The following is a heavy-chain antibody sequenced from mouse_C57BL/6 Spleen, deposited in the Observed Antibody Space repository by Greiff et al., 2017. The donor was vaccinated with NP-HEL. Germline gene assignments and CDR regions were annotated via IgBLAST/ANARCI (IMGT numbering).Heavy chain of an antibody. CDR2: IDPNSGGT. CDR3: ARGGYDTWFAY. Sequence: VQLQQPGAELVKPGASVKLSCKASGYTFTSYWMHWVKQRPGRGLEWIGSIDPNSGGTKYNEKFKSKATLTVDKPSSTAYMQLSSLTSEDSAVYYCARGGYDTWFAYWGQGTLVTVSA. D-gene: IGHD2-14*01. CDR1: GYTFTSYW. V-gene: IGHV1-72*01. J-gene: IGHJ3*01.